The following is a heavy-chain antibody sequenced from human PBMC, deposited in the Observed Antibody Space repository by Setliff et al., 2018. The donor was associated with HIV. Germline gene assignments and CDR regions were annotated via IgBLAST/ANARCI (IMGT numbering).Heavy chain of an antibody. CDR2: IYDVGVT. J-gene: IGHJ5*02. V-gene: IGHV4-59*08. Sequence: PSETLSLTCTVSGGSLRTFHWTWLRQAPGKGLEWLGHIYDVGVTNYNPSLKNRVTISLDASQTRCSLTLASVTATDTAVCFCAKRRGSGTLYDAFDPWGQGILVTVSS. CDR1: GGSLRTFH. D-gene: IGHD3-10*01. CDR3: AKRRGSGTLYDAFDP.